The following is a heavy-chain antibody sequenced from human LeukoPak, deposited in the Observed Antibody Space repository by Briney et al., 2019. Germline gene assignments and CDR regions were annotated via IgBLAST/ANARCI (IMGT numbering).Heavy chain of an antibody. V-gene: IGHV3-23*01. D-gene: IGHD3-22*01. CDR1: GFTFSSYA. CDR3: AKEGYDSSGYYHWFDP. CDR2: ISGSGGST. J-gene: IGHJ5*02. Sequence: GGSLRLSCAASGFTFSSYAMSWVRQAPGKGLEWVSGISGSGGSTYYADSVKGRFTISRDNSKNTLYLQMNNLRAEDTAVYYCAKEGYDSSGYYHWFDPWGQGTLVTVSS.